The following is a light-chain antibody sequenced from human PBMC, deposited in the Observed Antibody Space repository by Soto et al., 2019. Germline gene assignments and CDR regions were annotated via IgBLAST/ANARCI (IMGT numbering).Light chain of an antibody. J-gene: IGKJ3*01. CDR3: PQSYNTPLT. CDR2: AAS. CDR1: QSISSY. Sequence: DIQMTQSPSSLSASVGDRVTITCRASQSISSYLNWYQQKPGKAPKLLIYAASSLQSGVPSRFSGSGSGTDFTLTISSLQPEDFATYYCPQSYNTPLTFGPGTKVDIK. V-gene: IGKV1-39*01.